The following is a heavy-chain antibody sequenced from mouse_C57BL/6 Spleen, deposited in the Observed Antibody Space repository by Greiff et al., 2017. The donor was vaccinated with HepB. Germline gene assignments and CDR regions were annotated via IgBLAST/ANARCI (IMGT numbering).Heavy chain of an antibody. J-gene: IGHJ3*01. Sequence: VQLKESGPELVKPGASVKIPCKASGYTFTDYNMDWVKQSHGKSLEWIGDINPNNGGTIYNQKFKGKATLTVDKSCSTAYMELRSLTSEDTAVYYCAGYSFAYWGQGTLVTVSA. CDR2: INPNNGGT. CDR3: AGYSFAY. D-gene: IGHD1-1*01. CDR1: GYTFTDYN. V-gene: IGHV1-18*01.